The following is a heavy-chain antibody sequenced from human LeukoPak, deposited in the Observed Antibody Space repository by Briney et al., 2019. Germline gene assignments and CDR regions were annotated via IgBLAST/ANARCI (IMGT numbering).Heavy chain of an antibody. CDR1: GFPFSTYN. CDR2: ISYDGSNK. J-gene: IGHJ4*02. V-gene: IGHV3-30*18. D-gene: IGHD2-15*01. Sequence: QPGGSLRLSCAASGFPFSTYNMHWVRQAPGKGLEWVAVISYDGSNKYYADSVKGRFTISRDNSKNTLYLQMNSLRAEDTAVYYCAKDYSNFDYWGQGTLVTVSS. CDR3: AKDYSNFDY.